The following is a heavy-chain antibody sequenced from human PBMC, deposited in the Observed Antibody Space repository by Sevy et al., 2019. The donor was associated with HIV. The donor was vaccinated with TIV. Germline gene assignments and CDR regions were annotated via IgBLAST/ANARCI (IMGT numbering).Heavy chain of an antibody. Sequence: GGSLRLSCAASGFTFSTYWMHWVRQAPGKGLVWVSCINSDGRRTTYADSVKGRFTIPSDNAKNTLYLQMNSLRAEDTAAYYCVRDGNGDYPIDYWGQGTLVTVSS. J-gene: IGHJ4*02. V-gene: IGHV3-74*01. CDR3: VRDGNGDYPIDY. D-gene: IGHD4-17*01. CDR1: GFTFSTYW. CDR2: INSDGRRT.